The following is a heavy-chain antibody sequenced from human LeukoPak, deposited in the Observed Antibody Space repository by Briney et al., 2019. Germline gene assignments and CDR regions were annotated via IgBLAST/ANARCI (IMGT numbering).Heavy chain of an antibody. CDR3: ASARSSVAGHGNGY. Sequence: PGGSLRLSCAASGFTSSSHWMHWVRQAPGKGLVWVSRINSDGSSTSYADSVKGRFTISRDNAKNTLYLQMNSLRAEDTAVYYCASARSSVAGHGNGYWGQGTLVTVSS. J-gene: IGHJ4*02. D-gene: IGHD6-19*01. CDR1: GFTSSSHW. CDR2: INSDGSST. V-gene: IGHV3-74*01.